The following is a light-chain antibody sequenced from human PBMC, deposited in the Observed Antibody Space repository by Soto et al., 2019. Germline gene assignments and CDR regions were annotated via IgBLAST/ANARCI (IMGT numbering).Light chain of an antibody. CDR3: QHYNSYSEA. CDR2: KAS. V-gene: IGKV1-5*03. Sequence: DIQMTQSPSTLSGYVGDRVTITCRASQTISSWLAWYQQKPGKAPKLLIYKASTLKSGVPSRFGGSGSGTEFTLTISSLQPDDFATYYCQHYNSYSEAFGQGTKVELK. CDR1: QTISSW. J-gene: IGKJ1*01.